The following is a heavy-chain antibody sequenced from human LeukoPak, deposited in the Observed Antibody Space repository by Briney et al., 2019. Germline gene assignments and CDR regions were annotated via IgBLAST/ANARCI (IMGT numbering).Heavy chain of an antibody. V-gene: IGHV3-23*03. Sequence: GGSLRLSCAASGFTFSSYAMSWVRQAPGEGLEWGSSLYSGGCTFYADSVKGRFTISSDNSKNTLYLQMNSLRAEETAVYYCARTAAGTFFDYWGQGTLVTVSS. CDR1: GFTFSSYA. CDR3: ARTAAGTFFDY. CDR2: LYSGGCT. D-gene: IGHD6-13*01. J-gene: IGHJ4*02.